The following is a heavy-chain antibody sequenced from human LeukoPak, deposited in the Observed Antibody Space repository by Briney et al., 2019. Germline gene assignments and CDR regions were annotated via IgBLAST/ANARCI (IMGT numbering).Heavy chain of an antibody. CDR3: ARGRAGSGSYYNPRFDP. D-gene: IGHD3-10*01. CDR2: INHSGST. CDR1: GGSFSGYY. Sequence: SETLSLTFAVYGGSFSGYYWSWIRQPPGKGLEWIGEINHSGSTNYNPSLKSRVTISVDTSKTQSSLKLSSVTAADTAVYYCARGRAGSGSYYNPRFDPWGQGTLVTVSS. J-gene: IGHJ5*02. V-gene: IGHV4-34*01.